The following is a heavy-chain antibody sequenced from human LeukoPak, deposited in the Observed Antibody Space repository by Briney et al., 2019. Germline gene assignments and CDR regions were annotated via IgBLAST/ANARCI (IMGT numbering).Heavy chain of an antibody. Sequence: ASVKVSCKASGYTFTSYAMHWVHQAPGQRLEWMGWINAGNGNTKYSQKFQGRVTITRDTSASTAYMELSSLRSEDTAVYYCARSPRHYYDSSGYNWFDPWGQGTLVTVSS. CDR3: ARSPRHYYDSSGYNWFDP. J-gene: IGHJ5*02. CDR2: INAGNGNT. D-gene: IGHD3-22*01. CDR1: GYTFTSYA. V-gene: IGHV1-3*01.